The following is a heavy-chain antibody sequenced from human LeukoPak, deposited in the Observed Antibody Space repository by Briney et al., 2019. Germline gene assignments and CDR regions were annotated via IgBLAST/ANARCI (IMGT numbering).Heavy chain of an antibody. Sequence: GASVKVSCKASGGTFSSYAISWVRQAPGQGLEWMGRIIPILGIANYAQKFQGRVTITADKSTSTAYMELSSLRSEDTAVYYCARDPYDSSGYHFSRFDCWGQGTLVTVSS. D-gene: IGHD3-22*01. CDR1: GGTFSSYA. CDR3: ARDPYDSSGYHFSRFDC. CDR2: IIPILGIA. V-gene: IGHV1-69*04. J-gene: IGHJ4*02.